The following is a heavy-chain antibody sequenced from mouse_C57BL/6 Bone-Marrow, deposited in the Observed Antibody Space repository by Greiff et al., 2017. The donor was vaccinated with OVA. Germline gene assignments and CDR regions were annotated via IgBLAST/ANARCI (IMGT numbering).Heavy chain of an antibody. CDR1: YTFSRRVH. Sequence: QVQLKESGPELARPWASVKISCQAFYTFSRRVHFAIRDTNYWMQWVKQRPGQGLEWIGAIYPGNGDTSYNHTFKAKATLTADKSSSTAYMQLCSLTSEDSAVYYCSYYGSYSAMDYWGQGTSVTVSS. D-gene: IGHD2-2*01. CDR3: SEDSAVYYCSYYGSYSAMDY. V-gene: IGHV1-87*01. J-gene: IGHJ4*01. CDR2: GQGLEWIG.